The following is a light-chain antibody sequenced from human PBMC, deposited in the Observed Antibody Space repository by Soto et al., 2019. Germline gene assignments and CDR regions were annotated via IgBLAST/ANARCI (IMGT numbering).Light chain of an antibody. CDR2: DAS. CDR3: QQRRDWPS. J-gene: IGKJ4*01. V-gene: IGKV3-11*01. Sequence: EIVLTQSPATLSLSPGERATLSCRASQSVGTFLAWYQQKAGQAPRLLIYDASNRATGIPGRFSGSGSGTDFTLTISSLEPEDFAVYYCQQRRDWPSFGGGTKVEI. CDR1: QSVGTF.